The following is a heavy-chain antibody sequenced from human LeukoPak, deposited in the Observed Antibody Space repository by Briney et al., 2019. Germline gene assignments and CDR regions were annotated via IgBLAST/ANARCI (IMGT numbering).Heavy chain of an antibody. CDR3: ARAYCSSTSCYYYYYMDV. CDR2: IYTSGST. D-gene: IGHD2-2*01. V-gene: IGHV4-61*02. Sequence: SETLSLTCTVSGGSISSGSYYWSWIRQPAGKGLEWFGRIYTSGSTHYNPSLNSRVTISVDTSKNQFSLKLSSVTAADTAVYYCARAYCSSTSCYYYYYMDVWGKGTTVTVSS. J-gene: IGHJ6*03. CDR1: GGSISSGSYY.